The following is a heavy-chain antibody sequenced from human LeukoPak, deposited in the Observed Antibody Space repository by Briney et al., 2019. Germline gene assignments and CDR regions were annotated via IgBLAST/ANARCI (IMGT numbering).Heavy chain of an antibody. V-gene: IGHV3-30*04. CDR2: ISYDGSNK. D-gene: IGHD3-16*01. CDR3: AREWGVMGKDAFDI. Sequence: PGGSLRLSCAASGFTFSSYATHWVRQAPGKGLEWVAVISYDGSNKYYADSVKGRFTISRDNSKNTLYLQENSLRAEDTAVYYCAREWGVMGKDAFDIWGQGTMVTVSS. J-gene: IGHJ3*02. CDR1: GFTFSSYA.